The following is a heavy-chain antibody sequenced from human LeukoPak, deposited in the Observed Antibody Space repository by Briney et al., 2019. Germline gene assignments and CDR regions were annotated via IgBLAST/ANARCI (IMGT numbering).Heavy chain of an antibody. J-gene: IGHJ4*02. CDR2: ISGSGGNT. V-gene: IGHV3-23*01. Sequence: HAGGPLRLSCAVSGITLSNYGMSWVRQAPGKGLGWVSGISGSGGNTYYADSVKGRFTISRDNSKNTLYLQMNSLRAEDTAVYFCAKRGVVIRVILVGFHKEAYYFDSWGQGALVTVSS. CDR1: GITLSNYG. CDR3: AKRGVVIRVILVGFHKEAYYFDS. D-gene: IGHD3-22*01.